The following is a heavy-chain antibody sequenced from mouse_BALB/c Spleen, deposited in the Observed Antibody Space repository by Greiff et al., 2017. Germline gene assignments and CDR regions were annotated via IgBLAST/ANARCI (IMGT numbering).Heavy chain of an antibody. D-gene: IGHD3-1*01. CDR2: ISNLAYSI. CDR3: ARDVGRYFDV. Sequence: EVQVVESGGGLVQPGGSRKLSCAASGFTFSDYGMAWVRQAPGKGPEWVAFISNLAYSIYYADTVTGRFTISRENAKNTLYLEMSSLRSEDTAMYYCARDVGRYFDVWGAGTTVTVSS. CDR1: GFTFSDYG. J-gene: IGHJ1*01. V-gene: IGHV5-15*02.